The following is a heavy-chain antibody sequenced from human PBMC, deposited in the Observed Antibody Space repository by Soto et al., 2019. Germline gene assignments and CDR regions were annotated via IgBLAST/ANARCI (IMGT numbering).Heavy chain of an antibody. D-gene: IGHD4-17*01. V-gene: IGHV3-30-3*01. CDR3: ARDYFDLTVTTGCGY. J-gene: IGHJ4*02. Sequence: QVQLVESGGGVVQPGRSLRLSCAASGFTFSSYAMHWVRQAPGKGLEWVAVISYDGSNKYYADSVKGRSTISRDNSKNTLYLQMNSLRAEDTAVYYCARDYFDLTVTTGCGYWGQGTLVTVSS. CDR1: GFTFSSYA. CDR2: ISYDGSNK.